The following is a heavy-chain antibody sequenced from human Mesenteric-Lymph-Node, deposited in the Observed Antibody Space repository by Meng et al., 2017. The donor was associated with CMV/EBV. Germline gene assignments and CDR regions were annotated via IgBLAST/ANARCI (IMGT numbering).Heavy chain of an antibody. CDR1: GYIFTSHC. J-gene: IGHJ4*02. CDR2: VSSDSGNT. V-gene: IGHV1-18*04. CDR3: ARDGWACNGGSFSVY. Sequence: SGYIFTSHCFSWVRHAPGQGLEWMGWVSSDSGNTNYAQNVQGKVTMITDTSTSTAYMELTSLRSDDTAVYFCARDGWACNGGSFSVYWGQGPLVTVSS. D-gene: IGHD2-15*01.